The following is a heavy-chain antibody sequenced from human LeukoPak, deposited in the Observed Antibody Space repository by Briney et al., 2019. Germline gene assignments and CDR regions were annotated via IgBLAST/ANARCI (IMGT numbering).Heavy chain of an antibody. CDR1: GYTFTGFY. J-gene: IGHJ3*01. Sequence: ASVKVSCKASGYTFTGFYMHWVRQAPGPGLEWMGWINPNSGGINYAQKLQGRVTMTTDTSTSTAYMELRSLRSDDTAVYYCARGGARYYFDSSGYSDAFDLWGQGTMVTVSS. D-gene: IGHD3-22*01. CDR2: INPNSGGI. V-gene: IGHV1-2*02. CDR3: ARGGARYYFDSSGYSDAFDL.